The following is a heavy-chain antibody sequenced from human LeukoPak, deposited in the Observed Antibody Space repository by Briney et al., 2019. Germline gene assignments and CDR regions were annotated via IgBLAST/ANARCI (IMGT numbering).Heavy chain of an antibody. CDR2: IKQDGSEK. D-gene: IGHD3-9*01. J-gene: IGHJ3*02. Sequence: GGSLRPSCAASGFTFSSYWMSWVRQAPGKGLEWVANIKQDGSEKYYVDSVKGRFTISRDNAKNSLYLRMNSLRAEDTAVYYCARRRVLRYFDWSYTDAFDIWGQGTMVTVSS. CDR1: GFTFSSYW. CDR3: ARRRVLRYFDWSYTDAFDI. V-gene: IGHV3-7*01.